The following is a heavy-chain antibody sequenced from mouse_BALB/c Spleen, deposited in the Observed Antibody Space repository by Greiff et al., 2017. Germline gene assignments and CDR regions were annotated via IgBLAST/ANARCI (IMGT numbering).Heavy chain of an antibody. V-gene: IGHV5-6-4*01. CDR1: GFTFSSYT. CDR2: ISSGGSYT. Sequence: EVKVVASGGGLVKPGGSLKLSCAASGFTFSSYTMSWVRQTPEKRLEWVATISSGGSYTYYPDSVKGRFTISRDNAKNTLYLQMSSLKSEDTAMYYCTRGEALGGCADWGQGTLVTVSA. D-gene: IGHD1-2*01. CDR3: TRGEALGGCAD. J-gene: IGHJ3*01.